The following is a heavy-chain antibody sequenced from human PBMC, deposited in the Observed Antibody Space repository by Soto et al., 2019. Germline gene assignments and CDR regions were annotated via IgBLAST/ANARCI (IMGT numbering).Heavy chain of an antibody. V-gene: IGHV3-33*01. J-gene: IGHJ4*02. CDR1: GFSFSSYG. D-gene: IGHD1-1*01. Sequence: PGGSLRLSCAAPGFSFSSYGMHWVRQAPGKGLEWVAIIWLDGSKRYYADSVKGRFTISRDNSKNTLYLQMNSLRLEDTAMYYCARGTGIDNWGQGALVTVSS. CDR3: ARGTGIDN. CDR2: IWLDGSKR.